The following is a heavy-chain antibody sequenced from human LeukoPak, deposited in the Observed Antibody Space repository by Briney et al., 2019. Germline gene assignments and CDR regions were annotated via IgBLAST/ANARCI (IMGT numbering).Heavy chain of an antibody. CDR1: GGSISSSNW. D-gene: IGHD2-2*01. J-gene: IGHJ4*02. V-gene: IGHV4-4*02. CDR2: IYHSGST. CDR3: ARDLSYCSSTSCSRSAPLHY. Sequence: SEPLSLTCAVSGGSISSSNWWSWVRQPPGKGLEWIGEIYHSGSTNYNPSLKSRVTISVDKSKNQFSLKLSSVTAADTAVYYCARDLSYCSSTSCSRSAPLHYWGQGTLVTLSS.